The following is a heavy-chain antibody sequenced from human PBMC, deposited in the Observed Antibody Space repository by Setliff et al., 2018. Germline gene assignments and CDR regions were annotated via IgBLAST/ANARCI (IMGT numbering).Heavy chain of an antibody. CDR3: ARGSSSYDY. V-gene: IGHV3-30*02. CDR1: GFTFSNYG. D-gene: IGHD6-6*01. J-gene: IGHJ4*02. Sequence: GGSLRLSCVASGFTFSNYGMHWVRQAPGKGLEWVALIWNDGSSKFYGDSVKGRFTISRDNAKNSLYLQMNSLRAEDMALYYCARGSSSYDYWGQGTLVTVS. CDR2: IWNDGSSK.